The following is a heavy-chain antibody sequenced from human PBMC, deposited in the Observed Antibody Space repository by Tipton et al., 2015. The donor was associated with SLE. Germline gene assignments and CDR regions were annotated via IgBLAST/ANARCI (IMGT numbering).Heavy chain of an antibody. CDR2: ISSSSSYI. D-gene: IGHD3-22*01. V-gene: IGHV3-21*01. CDR1: GFTFSNAW. Sequence: SLRLSCAASGFTFSNAWMSWVRQAPGKGLEWVSSISSSSSYIYYADSVKGRFTISRDNAKNSLYLQMNSLRAEDTAVYYCARGERITMIVVVTNDAFDIWGQGTMVTVSS. J-gene: IGHJ3*02. CDR3: ARGERITMIVVVTNDAFDI.